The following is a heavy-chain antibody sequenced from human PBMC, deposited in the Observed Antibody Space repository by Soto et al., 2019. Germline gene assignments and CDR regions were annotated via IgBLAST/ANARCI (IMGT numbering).Heavy chain of an antibody. CDR2: INAGNGNT. CDR3: ARDRARGEYCSGGSCYSGPGSSLNWFDP. Sequence: QVQLVQSGAEVKKPGASVKVSCKASGYTFTSYAMHWVRQAPGQRLEWMGWINAGNGNTKYSQKFQGRVTITRDTSASTAYMELSSLRSEDTAVYYCARDRARGEYCSGGSCYSGPGSSLNWFDPWGQGTLVTVSS. V-gene: IGHV1-3*01. D-gene: IGHD2-15*01. J-gene: IGHJ5*02. CDR1: GYTFTSYA.